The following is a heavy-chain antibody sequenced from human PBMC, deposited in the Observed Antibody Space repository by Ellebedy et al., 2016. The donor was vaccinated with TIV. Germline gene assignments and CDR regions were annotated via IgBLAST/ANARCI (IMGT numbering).Heavy chain of an antibody. V-gene: IGHV3-48*02. Sequence: GESLKISCVASGFTFSTYSMNWVRQAPGKGLEWVSYISSDSSTIYYADSVKGRLTISRAKAKHSLYLQMNSLRDEDTAVYYCARASDYFYSSAYQYRPLNYWGQGILVTVSS. CDR3: ARASDYFYSSAYQYRPLNY. D-gene: IGHD3-22*01. CDR1: GFTFSTYS. CDR2: ISSDSSTI. J-gene: IGHJ4*02.